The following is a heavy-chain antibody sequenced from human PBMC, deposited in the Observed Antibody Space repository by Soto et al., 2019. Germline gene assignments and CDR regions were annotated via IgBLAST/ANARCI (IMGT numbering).Heavy chain of an antibody. CDR3: ARRRYCSSTSCYRTNYYYGMDV. J-gene: IGHJ6*02. CDR1: GYSFTRYW. CDR2: IDPSDSYT. D-gene: IGHD2-2*01. Sequence: GESLKISCKGSGYSFTRYWISWVRQMPGKGLEWMGRIDPSDSYTNYSPSFQGHVTISADKSISTAYLQWSSLKASDTAMYYCARRRYCSSTSCYRTNYYYGMDVWGQGTTVTVSS. V-gene: IGHV5-10-1*01.